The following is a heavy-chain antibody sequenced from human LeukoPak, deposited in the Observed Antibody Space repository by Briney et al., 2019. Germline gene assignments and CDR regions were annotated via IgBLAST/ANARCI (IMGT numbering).Heavy chain of an antibody. CDR3: ARIRNGFNNDY. J-gene: IGHJ4*02. V-gene: IGHV3-74*01. CDR1: GFTFSSYW. D-gene: IGHD5-24*01. Sequence: GGSLRLSCAASGFTFSSYWMHWVRHAPGKGLVWVSRINSDGSSTSYADSVKGRFTISRDNAKNTLYLQMNSLRAEDTAVYYCARIRNGFNNDYWGQGTLVTVSS. CDR2: INSDGSST.